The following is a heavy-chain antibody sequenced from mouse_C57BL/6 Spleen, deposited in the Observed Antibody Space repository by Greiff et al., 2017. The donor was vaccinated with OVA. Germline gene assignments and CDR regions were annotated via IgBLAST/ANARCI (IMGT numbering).Heavy chain of an antibody. Sequence: DVMLVESGGGLVKPGGSLKLSCAASGFTFSSYAMSWVRQTPEKRLEWVATISDGGSYTYYPDNVKGRFTISRDNAKNNLYLQMSHLKSEDTAMYYCARRWDWYFDVWGTGTTVTVSS. CDR1: GFTFSSYA. V-gene: IGHV5-4*03. D-gene: IGHD4-1*01. CDR2: ISDGGSYT. J-gene: IGHJ1*03. CDR3: ARRWDWYFDV.